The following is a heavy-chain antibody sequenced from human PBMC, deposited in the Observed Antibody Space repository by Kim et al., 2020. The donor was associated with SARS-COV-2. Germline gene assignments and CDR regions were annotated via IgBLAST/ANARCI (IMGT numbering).Heavy chain of an antibody. CDR3: ARDGDGYTTSWFAL. CDR1: GGSLSGYN. D-gene: IGHD5-12*01. Sequence: SETLSLTCAVYGGSLSGYNWNWIRQPPGKGLEWIGEINHSGSTNYNLSLKSRVTISVDTAKKQFYLKLSSVTAADTAVYFCARDGDGYTTSWFALWGQGT. V-gene: IGHV4-34*01. J-gene: IGHJ5*02. CDR2: INHSGST.